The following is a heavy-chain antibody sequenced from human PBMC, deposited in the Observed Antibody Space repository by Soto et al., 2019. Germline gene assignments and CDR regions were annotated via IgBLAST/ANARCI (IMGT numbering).Heavy chain of an antibody. CDR1: GFTFSSYA. V-gene: IGHV3-23*01. CDR2: ISGSGDRT. CDR3: ATGPISEYQMPTQYFHMAV. J-gene: IGHJ6*03. Sequence: EVQLLESGGGLVQPGGSLRLSCAASGFTFSSYAMSWVRQAPGEGLEWVSGISGSGDRTYYGDSVKGRFTISRDNSKNTLFLQMNSLRADDTGVYFCATGPISEYQMPTQYFHMAVWGKGATVTVPS. D-gene: IGHD2-2*01.